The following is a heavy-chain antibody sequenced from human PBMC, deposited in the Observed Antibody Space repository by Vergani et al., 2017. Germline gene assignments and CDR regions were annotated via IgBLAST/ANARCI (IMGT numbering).Heavy chain of an antibody. Sequence: EVQLVESGGGLVQPGGSLRLSCAASGFTVSSNYMSWVRQAPGKGLEWVSVIYSGGSTYYADSVKGRFTISRDNSKNTLYLQMNSLRAEDTAVYYCARGTVAVAGTSDYWGQGTLVTVSS. J-gene: IGHJ4*02. CDR1: GFTVSSNY. V-gene: IGHV3-66*02. CDR3: ARGTVAVAGTSDY. CDR2: IYSGGST. D-gene: IGHD6-19*01.